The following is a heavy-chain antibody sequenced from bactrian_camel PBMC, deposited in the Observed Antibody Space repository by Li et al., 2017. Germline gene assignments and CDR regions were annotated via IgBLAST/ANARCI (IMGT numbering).Heavy chain of an antibody. J-gene: IGHJ4*01. V-gene: IGHV3S53*01. CDR1: DNTVRRRC. CDR2: IQDDGAK. Sequence: HVQLVESGGGSVQTGGSLRLSCAASDNTVRRRCWGWFRQVPGKEREMVAQIQDDGAKHYDSTAEGRFTISQDEAKNSLYLQMNSLKPEDTAMYYCAVEGYDGSCRVGGDFDYWARGPRSPSP. CDR3: AVEGYDGSCRVGGDFDY. D-gene: IGHD2*01.